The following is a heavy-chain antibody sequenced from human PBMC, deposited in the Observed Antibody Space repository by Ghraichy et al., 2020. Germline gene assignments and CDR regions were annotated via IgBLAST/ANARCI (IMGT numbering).Heavy chain of an antibody. CDR1: EFTFSGYW. V-gene: IGHV3-7*03. J-gene: IGHJ4*02. D-gene: IGHD4/OR15-4a*01. CDR3: ARGAT. Sequence: LSLTCAASEFTFSGYWMSWVRQSPGKGLEWVANIKPDGSEKGYVDSVKGRFTISRDNAKNSLYLQMNSLRAEDTAVYYCARGATWGQGTLVTVSS. CDR2: IKPDGSEK.